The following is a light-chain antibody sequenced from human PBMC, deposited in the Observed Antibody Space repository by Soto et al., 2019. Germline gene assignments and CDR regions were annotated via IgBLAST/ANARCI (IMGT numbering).Light chain of an antibody. CDR1: QSVSSNY. V-gene: IGKV3-20*01. J-gene: IGKJ1*01. CDR2: SAS. CDR3: QQYGHSPRT. Sequence: EIVLTQSPGTLSLSPGERATLSCRASQSVSSNYLAWYQQKPGQAPRLLIYSASRRATGIPDTFTGSGSGTDFTLTITRLEPEDFALYYCQQYGHSPRTFGQGTKVDIK.